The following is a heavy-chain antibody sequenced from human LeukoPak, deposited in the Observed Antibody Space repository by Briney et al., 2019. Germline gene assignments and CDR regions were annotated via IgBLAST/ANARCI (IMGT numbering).Heavy chain of an antibody. J-gene: IGHJ4*02. CDR3: ARDSDVLRYFDWLLDY. D-gene: IGHD3-9*01. CDR2: ISSSSSYI. Sequence: GSLRLSCAASGFTFSSYSMNWVRQAPGKGLEWVSSISSSSSYIYYADSVKGRFTISRDNAKNSLYLQMNSLRAEDTAVYYCARDSDVLRYFDWLLDYWGQGTLVTVSS. CDR1: GFTFSSYS. V-gene: IGHV3-21*01.